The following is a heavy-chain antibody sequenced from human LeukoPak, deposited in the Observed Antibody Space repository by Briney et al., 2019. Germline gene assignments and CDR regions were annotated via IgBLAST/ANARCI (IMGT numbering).Heavy chain of an antibody. CDR1: GYTVTSYG. CDR3: VRVVGGSSGSYQVAFGT. D-gene: IGHD3-22*01. CDR2: INAYNGNT. Sequence: ASVKLSYKASGYTVTSYGISSVREAPGQGLEWMGWINAYNGNTNYAQKLQGRVTMTTDTSTSTAYMELRSLRYDKTPVYYCVRVVGGSSGSYQVAFGTWDQGTMVTV. J-gene: IGHJ3*02. V-gene: IGHV1-18*01.